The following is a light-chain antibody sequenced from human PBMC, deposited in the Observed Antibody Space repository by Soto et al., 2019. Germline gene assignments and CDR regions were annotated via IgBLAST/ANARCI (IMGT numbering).Light chain of an antibody. J-gene: IGKJ2*01. CDR3: QQFNSHPYT. V-gene: IGKV1-5*03. Sequence: DIQMTQSPSTLSASVGDRVTITCRASRSAGEWLAWYQQKPGKAPTLLIYEVSNLQSGVPSRFSGSGSETEFSLTIDSLQPDDFATYYCQQFNSHPYTFGPGTKVDNK. CDR2: EVS. CDR1: RSAGEW.